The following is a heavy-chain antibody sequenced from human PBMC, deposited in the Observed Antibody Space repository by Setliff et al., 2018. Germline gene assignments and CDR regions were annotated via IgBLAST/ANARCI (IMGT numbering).Heavy chain of an antibody. CDR1: GFTFSDHY. V-gene: IGHV3-73*01. Sequence: PGGSLRLSCAASGFTFSDHYMDWVRQAPGKGLEWVGRFRNRANGYATAYAASVRGRFTISRDDSKNTAYLQMNSLKTEDTAVYYCTFARDGYDVFDIWGQGTMVTVSS. J-gene: IGHJ3*02. D-gene: IGHD5-18*01. CDR3: TFARDGYDVFDI. CDR2: FRNRANGYAT.